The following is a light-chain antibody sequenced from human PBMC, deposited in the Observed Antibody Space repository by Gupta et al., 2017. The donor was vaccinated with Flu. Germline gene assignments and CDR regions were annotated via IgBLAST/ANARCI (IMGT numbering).Light chain of an antibody. CDR1: QSLSNW. Sequence: TLSASVGDRVTITCRASQSLSNWLAWYQHKPGKAPKLLIYKASDLEFGVPSRFSGSGSGTEFTLTISSLQPDDFATYYCQQFNRYPYTFGQGTKLEIK. J-gene: IGKJ2*01. CDR3: QQFNRYPYT. CDR2: KAS. V-gene: IGKV1-5*03.